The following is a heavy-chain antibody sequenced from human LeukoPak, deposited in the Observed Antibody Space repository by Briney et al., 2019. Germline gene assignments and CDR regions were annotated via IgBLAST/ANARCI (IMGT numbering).Heavy chain of an antibody. CDR1: GFTFSSYE. J-gene: IGHJ6*03. CDR3: ARDRGRYYMDV. V-gene: IGHV3-13*01. Sequence: GGSLRLSCAASGFTFSSYEMNWVRQAPGKGLEWVSGTGTAGDIYYPGSVKGRCTISRENAKNSLYLQMNSLRAGDTAVYYCARDRGRYYMDVWGKGTTVTISS. D-gene: IGHD6-25*01. CDR2: TGTAGDI.